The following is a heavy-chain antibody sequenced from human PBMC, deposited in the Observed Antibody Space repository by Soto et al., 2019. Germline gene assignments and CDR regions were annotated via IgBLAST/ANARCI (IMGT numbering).Heavy chain of an antibody. D-gene: IGHD1-26*01. Sequence: PGGSLRLSFATSGFTFINHAMTWVRQAPGKAPQWVATVDCSGAAPFYAESVKGRFTISRDNSNNTLFLQMNSLRAEDTAVYFCAKWEVFVTGHLATQSSLDXWGQGTLVPVSX. J-gene: IGHJ4*02. V-gene: IGHV3-23*01. CDR2: VDCSGAAP. CDR3: AKWEVFVTGHLATQSSLDX. CDR1: GFTFINHA.